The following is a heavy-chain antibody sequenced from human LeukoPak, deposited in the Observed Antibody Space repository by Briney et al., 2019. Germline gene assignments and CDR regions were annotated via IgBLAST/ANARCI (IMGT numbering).Heavy chain of an antibody. J-gene: IGHJ4*02. D-gene: IGHD2-21*02. CDR2: INPNSGGT. CDR1: GYSFTGYY. CDR3: ARSHHLAYCGGDCYTVPYY. V-gene: IGHV1-2*02. Sequence: GASVKVSCKASGYSFTGYYIHWVRQAPGQGLEWMGWINPNSGGTYYAQKFQGRVTMTRDTSISTAYMELSRLRSDDTAVYYCARSHHLAYCGGDCYTVPYYWGQGTLVTVSS.